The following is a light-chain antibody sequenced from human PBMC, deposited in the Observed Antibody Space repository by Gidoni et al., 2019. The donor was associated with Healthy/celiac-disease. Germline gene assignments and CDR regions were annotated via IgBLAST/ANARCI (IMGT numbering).Light chain of an antibody. Sequence: QSPLPHPRPVSGSPGKSVTISCTGTSSDVGGYNYVSWYQQHPGKAPKLMIYDVSKRPSGVPDRFSGSKSGNTASLTISGLQAEDEADYYCCSYAGSYTLWVFGGGTKLTVL. J-gene: IGLJ3*02. CDR2: DVS. CDR1: SSDVGGYNY. V-gene: IGLV2-11*01. CDR3: CSYAGSYTLWV.